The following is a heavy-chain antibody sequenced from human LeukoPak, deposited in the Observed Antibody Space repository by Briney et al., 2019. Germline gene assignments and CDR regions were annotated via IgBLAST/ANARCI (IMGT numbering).Heavy chain of an antibody. D-gene: IGHD3-10*01. V-gene: IGHV7-4-1*02. J-gene: IGHJ4*02. CDR3: ARGPHYYGSGTYYFDY. CDR1: GYTFTSNA. Sequence: ASVKHSCKASGYTFTSNAINWVRQAPGQGLEWMGWIHTNTGNPTYAQGFTGRSVFSLDTSVSTAYLQISSLKAEDTAVYYCARGPHYYGSGTYYFDYWGQGTVVTVSS. CDR2: IHTNTGNP.